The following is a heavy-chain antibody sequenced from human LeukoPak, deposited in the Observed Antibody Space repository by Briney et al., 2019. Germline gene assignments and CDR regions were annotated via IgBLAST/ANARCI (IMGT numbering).Heavy chain of an antibody. D-gene: IGHD6-19*01. CDR2: ISSSSSYI. J-gene: IGHJ4*02. CDR3: ARWPSVAAPFDY. V-gene: IGHV3-21*01. Sequence: GGTLRLSCAASGFTFNTYGMSWVRQAPGKGLEWVSSISSSSSYIYYADSVKGRFTISRDNAKNSLYLQMNSLRAEDTAVYYCARWPSVAAPFDYWGQGTLVTVSS. CDR1: GFTFNTYG.